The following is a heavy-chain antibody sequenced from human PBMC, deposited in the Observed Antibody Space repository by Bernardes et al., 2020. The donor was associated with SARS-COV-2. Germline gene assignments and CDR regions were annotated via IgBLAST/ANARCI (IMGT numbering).Heavy chain of an antibody. CDR2: INHSGST. D-gene: IGHD3-3*01. CDR1: GGSFSGYY. CDR3: ARGPTRQYDFLSGYLPSREYYYYYCGMDG. J-gene: IGHJ6*02. Sequence: SETLSLTCAVYGGSFSGYYWSWIRQPPGKGLEWIGEINHSGSTNYNPSLKSRVTISVDTSKNQFSLKLSSVTAADTAVYYCARGPTRQYDFLSGYLPSREYYYYYCGMDGWGRGTTVSVAS. V-gene: IGHV4-34*01.